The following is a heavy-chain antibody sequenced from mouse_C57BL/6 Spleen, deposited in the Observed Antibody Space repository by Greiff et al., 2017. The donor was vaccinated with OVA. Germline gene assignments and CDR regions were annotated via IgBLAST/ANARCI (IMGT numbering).Heavy chain of an antibody. Sequence: VKLLESGPELVKPGASVKISCKASGYTFTDYYINWVKQRPGQGLEWIGWIFPGSGSTYYNEKFKGKATLTVDKSSSTAYMLLSSLTSEDSAVYFCARRGLYGSKYYFDYWGQGTTLTVSS. V-gene: IGHV1-75*01. CDR3: ARRGLYGSKYYFDY. J-gene: IGHJ2*01. D-gene: IGHD1-1*01. CDR1: GYTFTDYY. CDR2: IFPGSGST.